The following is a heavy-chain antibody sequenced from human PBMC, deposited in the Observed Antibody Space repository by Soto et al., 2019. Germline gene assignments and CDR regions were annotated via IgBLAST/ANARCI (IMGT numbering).Heavy chain of an antibody. Sequence: QLQLQESGPGLVKPSETLSLTCSLSGGSIGRSTYYWVWLRQSPGKGLEWIGNVYYTGSTQDNPSPKSRITISVDTSKDQFSLKLRSVTAADTAVYYCARQDYDLLTDSGNWFDPWGQGNLVTVSS. CDR3: ARQDYDLLTDSGNWFDP. J-gene: IGHJ5*02. V-gene: IGHV4-39*01. CDR2: VYYTGST. D-gene: IGHD3-9*01. CDR1: GGSIGRSTYY.